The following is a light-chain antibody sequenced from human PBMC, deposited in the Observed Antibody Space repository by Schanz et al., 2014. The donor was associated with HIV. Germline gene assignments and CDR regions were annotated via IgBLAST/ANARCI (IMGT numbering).Light chain of an antibody. CDR3: TSFAGSNNLV. Sequence: QSALTQPPSASGSPGQSVTISCTGTSSDVGGYNYVSWYQRHPGKAPKLMIYDVSKRPSGVPDRFSGSKSGNTASLTVSGLQADDEADFYCTSFAGSNNLVFGGGTKLTVL. J-gene: IGLJ2*01. CDR1: SSDVGGYNY. V-gene: IGLV2-8*01. CDR2: DVS.